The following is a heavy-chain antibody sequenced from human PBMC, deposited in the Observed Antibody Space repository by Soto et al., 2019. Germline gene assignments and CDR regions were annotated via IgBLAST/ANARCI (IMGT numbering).Heavy chain of an antibody. CDR3: AKDHDEDFGYDLDYFNY. D-gene: IGHD5-12*01. V-gene: IGHV3-9*01. J-gene: IGHJ4*02. CDR2: ISWEGGSI. CDR1: GFNFDDYA. Sequence: GGSLRLSCAASGFNFDDYAMHWVRRVPGKGLEWVSGISWEGGSIGYADSVKGRFTISRDNAKNSLYLEMNSLRSEDTAFYYCAKDHDEDFGYDLDYFNYWGQGTLVTVSS.